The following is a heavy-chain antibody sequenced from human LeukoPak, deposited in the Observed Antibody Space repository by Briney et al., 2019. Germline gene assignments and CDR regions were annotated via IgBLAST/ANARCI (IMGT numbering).Heavy chain of an antibody. V-gene: IGHV1-2*02. J-gene: IGHJ5*02. CDR3: ASERGSYGPGFDP. CDR2: INPNSGGT. Sequence: GASVKVSCKASGYTFTGYYMHWVRQAPGQGLEWMGWINPNSGGTNYAQKFQGRVTMTRDTSISTAYMELSRLRSDDTAVYYCASERGSYGPGFDPWGQGTLVTVSS. D-gene: IGHD1-26*01. CDR1: GYTFTGYY.